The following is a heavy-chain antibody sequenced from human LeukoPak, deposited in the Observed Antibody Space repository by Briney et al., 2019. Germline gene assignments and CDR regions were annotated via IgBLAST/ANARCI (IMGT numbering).Heavy chain of an antibody. D-gene: IGHD3-22*01. Sequence: YPSQTLSLTCTVSGGSISSGGYYWSWIRQHPGKGLEWIGYIYYSGSTYYNPSLKSRVTISVDTTKNQFSLKLSSVTAADTAVYYCARGDDSTPFDYWGQGTLVTVSA. J-gene: IGHJ4*02. CDR1: GGSISSGGYY. CDR2: IYYSGST. CDR3: ARGDDSTPFDY. V-gene: IGHV4-31*03.